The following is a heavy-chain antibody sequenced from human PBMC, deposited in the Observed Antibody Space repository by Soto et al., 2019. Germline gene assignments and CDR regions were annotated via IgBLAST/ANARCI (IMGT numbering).Heavy chain of an antibody. CDR1: GFTFSNYW. J-gene: IGHJ5*02. CDR3: ARQDGLGIAVAGANNWFDP. CDR2: LNQDGSEK. D-gene: IGHD6-19*01. V-gene: IGHV3-7*01. Sequence: EVPLVESGGGLVQPGGSLRLSCAASGFTFSNYWMSWVRQAPGKGLEWVANLNQDGSEKYYVDSVKGRFTISRDNAKNSLYLQMNSLRVEDTAVYYCARQDGLGIAVAGANNWFDPWGQGTLVTVSS.